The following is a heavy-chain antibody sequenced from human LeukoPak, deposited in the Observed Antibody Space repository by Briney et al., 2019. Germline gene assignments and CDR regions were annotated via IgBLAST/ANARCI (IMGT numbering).Heavy chain of an antibody. CDR3: ARNAHFDY. CDR1: GFTYSTYW. CDR2: INQDGREK. V-gene: IGHV3-7*01. Sequence: GGSLRLACAASGFTYSTYWMSWVRQAPGKGLEWVANINQDGREKYYVDSVRGRFTISRDNAKNSLYLQMNSLRGEDTAVYYCARNAHFDYWGQGTLVTVSS. J-gene: IGHJ4*02.